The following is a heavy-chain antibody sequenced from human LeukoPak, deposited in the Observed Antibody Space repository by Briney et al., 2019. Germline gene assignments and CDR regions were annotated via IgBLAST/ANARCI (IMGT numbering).Heavy chain of an antibody. CDR2: IRYDGSNK. V-gene: IGHV3-30*02. D-gene: IGHD3-10*01. CDR1: GFTFSSYG. J-gene: IGHJ4*02. Sequence: GGSLRLSCAASGFTFSSYGMHWVRQAPGKGLEWVAFIRYDGSNKYYADSVKGRFTISRDNSKNTLYLQMNSLRAEDTAVYYCAKDHNYYGSGSDPFDYRGQGTLVTVSS. CDR3: AKDHNYYGSGSDPFDY.